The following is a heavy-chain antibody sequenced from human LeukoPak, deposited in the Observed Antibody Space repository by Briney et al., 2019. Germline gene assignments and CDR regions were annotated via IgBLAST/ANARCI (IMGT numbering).Heavy chain of an antibody. CDR2: IYYSGST. J-gene: IGHJ4*02. CDR3: AGARDYVWGSYHFDY. V-gene: IGHV4-39*07. CDR1: GGSISSSSYY. Sequence: SETLSLTCTVSGGSISSSSYYWGWIRQPPGKGLEWIGSIYYSGSTYYNPSLKSRVTISVDTSKNQFSLKLSSVTAADTAVYYCAGARDYVWGSYHFDYWGQGTLVTVSS. D-gene: IGHD3-16*02.